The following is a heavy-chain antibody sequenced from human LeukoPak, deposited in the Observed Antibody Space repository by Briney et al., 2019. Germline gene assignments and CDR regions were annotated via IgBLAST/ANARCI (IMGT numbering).Heavy chain of an antibody. J-gene: IGHJ4*02. CDR1: GGSISSYY. Sequence: SETLSLTCTVSGGSISSYYWSWIRQPPGKGLEWIGEINHSGSTNYNPSLKSRVTISVDTSKNQFSLKLSSVTAADTAVYYCARGVLWFGDYDYWGQGTLVTVSS. V-gene: IGHV4-34*01. D-gene: IGHD3-10*01. CDR2: INHSGST. CDR3: ARGVLWFGDYDY.